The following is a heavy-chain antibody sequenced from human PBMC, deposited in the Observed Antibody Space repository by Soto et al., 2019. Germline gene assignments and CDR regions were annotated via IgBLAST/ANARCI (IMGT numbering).Heavy chain of an antibody. V-gene: IGHV3-30*14. CDR2: ISYDGNSE. Sequence: ESGGGVVQPGRSLSLSCAASGFTFGAYTMHWVRQAPGKGLEWVAAISYDGNSERYTDPVKGRFTVSRDNPGDTLYLQMNSLRVEDTAVYYCARDGYSGRSEGVDIWGQGTMVTVSS. CDR3: ARDGYSGRSEGVDI. CDR1: GFTFGAYT. D-gene: IGHD5-12*01. J-gene: IGHJ3*02.